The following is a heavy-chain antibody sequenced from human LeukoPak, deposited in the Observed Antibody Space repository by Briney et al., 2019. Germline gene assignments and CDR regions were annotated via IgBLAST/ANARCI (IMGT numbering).Heavy chain of an antibody. CDR2: VNSDGSAX. CDR3: TSFYETN. CDR1: GFIFTKYW. D-gene: IGHD2/OR15-2a*01. J-gene: IGHJ4*02. V-gene: IGHV3-74*01. Sequence: GGSLRLSCAASGFIFTKYWMHWVRQAPGKGLVWVSHVNSDGSAXXYADXVKGRFTISRDNAKNTVYLHMNSLRVEDTAVYYCTSFYETNWGQGTLVTVSS.